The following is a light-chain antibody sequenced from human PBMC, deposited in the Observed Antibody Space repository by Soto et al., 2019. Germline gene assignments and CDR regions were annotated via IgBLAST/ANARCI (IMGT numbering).Light chain of an antibody. J-gene: IGKJ1*01. Sequence: EIGMSQSPATLSVSPGERATLSCRASQDVLTNLAWYQQKPGQSPRLLIYRASTRATGVPARFSGSGSGTEFTHTISSLQSEDFAVYYCQQYNNWPKMFGQGTK. CDR1: QDVLTN. CDR3: QQYNNWPKM. CDR2: RAS. V-gene: IGKV3-15*01.